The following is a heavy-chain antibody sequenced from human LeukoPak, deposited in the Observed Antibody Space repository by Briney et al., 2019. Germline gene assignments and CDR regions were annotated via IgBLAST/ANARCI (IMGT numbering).Heavy chain of an antibody. V-gene: IGHV4-59*01. J-gene: IGHJ4*02. CDR2: IYYSGST. D-gene: IGHD5-24*01. CDR1: GGSISSYY. CDR3: AREGAGYNHKYFYY. Sequence: SETLSLTCTVSGGSISSYYWSWIRQPPGKGLEWIGYIYYSGSTNYNPSLKSRVTISVDTSKNQFSLKLSSVTAADTAVYYCAREGAGYNHKYFYYWGQGTLVTVSS.